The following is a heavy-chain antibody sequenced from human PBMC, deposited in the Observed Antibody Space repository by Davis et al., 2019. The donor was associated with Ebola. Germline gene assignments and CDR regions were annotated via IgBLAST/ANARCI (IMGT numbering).Heavy chain of an antibody. CDR3: ARDASYYGSGSYKFAFDI. CDR2: IYSGGST. V-gene: IGHV3-53*01. CDR1: GFTVSSNY. D-gene: IGHD3-10*01. J-gene: IGHJ3*02. Sequence: PGGSLRLSCAASGFTVSSNYMSWVRQAPGKGLEWVSVIYSGGSTYYADSVKGRFTISRDNSKNTLYLQMNSLRAEDTAVYYCARDASYYGSGSYKFAFDIWGQGTMVTVSS.